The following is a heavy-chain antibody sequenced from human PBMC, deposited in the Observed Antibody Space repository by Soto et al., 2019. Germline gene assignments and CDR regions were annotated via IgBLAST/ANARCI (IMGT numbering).Heavy chain of an antibody. CDR3: ARGGSLTTSVGFDY. CDR2: INSGGSTT. V-gene: IGHV3-74*01. J-gene: IGHJ4*02. CDR1: GFTFDTYW. D-gene: IGHD4-17*01. Sequence: QAGGSLRLSCAASGFTFDTYWMHWVRQAPGKGLVWVSRINSGGSTTNYADSVKGRFTISRDNAKNTLYLQMSSLRAEDTAVYFCARGGSLTTSVGFDYWGRGTLVTVSS.